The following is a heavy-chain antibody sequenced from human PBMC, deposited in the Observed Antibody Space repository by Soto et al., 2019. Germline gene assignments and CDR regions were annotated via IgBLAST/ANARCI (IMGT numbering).Heavy chain of an antibody. CDR1: GFPFTGYA. D-gene: IGHD3-10*01. V-gene: IGHV3-23*01. CDR3: ANSRVSMVRGLIIIPNY. Sequence: GGSLRLSCAASGFPFTGYAMSWVRQAPGKGLEWVSAISGHGDATFYADSVKGRFTISRDNSKNALYLHMNSLRAEDTALYYCANSRVSMVRGLIIIPNYWGQGTLVTVSS. CDR2: ISGHGDAT. J-gene: IGHJ4*02.